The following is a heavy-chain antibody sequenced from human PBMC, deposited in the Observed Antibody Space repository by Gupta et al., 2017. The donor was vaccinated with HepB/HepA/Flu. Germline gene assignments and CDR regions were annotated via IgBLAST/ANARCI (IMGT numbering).Heavy chain of an antibody. CDR1: GGSISSGGYY. CDR3: ARGSGAYSSGWDAAFENFQH. J-gene: IGHJ1*01. V-gene: IGHV4-31*03. CDR2: IYYSGST. D-gene: IGHD6-19*01. Sequence: QVQLQESGPGLVKPSQTLSLTCTVSGGSISSGGYYWSWIRQHPGKGLEWIGYIYYSGSTYYNPSLKSRVTISVDTSKNQFSLKLSSVTAADTAVYYCARGSGAYSSGWDAAFENFQHWGQGTLVTVSS.